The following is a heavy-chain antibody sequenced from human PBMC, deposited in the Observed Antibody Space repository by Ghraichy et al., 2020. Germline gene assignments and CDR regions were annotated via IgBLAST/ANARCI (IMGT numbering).Heavy chain of an antibody. V-gene: IGHV4-59*12. Sequence: SETLSLTCTVSGGSIGTFYWSWLRQPPGKGLEWIGHIFYTGSTNYNPSLKSRLTISIDTSKNQFSLKLNSVTAADTAIYYCARVRDYYDSSGYNSGWYFDLWGRGTLVTVSS. CDR3: ARVRDYYDSSGYNSGWYFDL. CDR1: GGSIGTFY. D-gene: IGHD3-22*01. CDR2: IFYTGST. J-gene: IGHJ2*01.